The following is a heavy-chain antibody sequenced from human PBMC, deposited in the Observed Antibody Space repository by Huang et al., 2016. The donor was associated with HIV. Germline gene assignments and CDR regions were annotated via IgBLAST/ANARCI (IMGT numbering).Heavy chain of an antibody. CDR2: IYFSGGT. CDR3: VSHGSGTADY. Sequence: QMQLQESGPGLVKPSETLSLSCTVSGDSVSSASYYWSWIRQPPGRGLEWIGYIYFSGGTNYNPALKSRVTISIDTSKNQFSLRLSSVTAADTAVYYCVSHGSGTADYWGQGTLVTVSS. V-gene: IGHV4-61*01. J-gene: IGHJ4*02. CDR1: GDSVSSASYY. D-gene: IGHD3-10*01.